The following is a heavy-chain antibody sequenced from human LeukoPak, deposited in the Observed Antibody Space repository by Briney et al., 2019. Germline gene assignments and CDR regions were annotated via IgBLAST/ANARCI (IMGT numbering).Heavy chain of an antibody. Sequence: SETLSLTCAVSGFSITSGYYWGWIRQPPGKGLEWIGSIYHNGDRNFNPSLKSRVSISVDTSNNQFSLELSSVTAADTAVYYCARHYSSGWYPFDYWGQGTLVTVSS. D-gene: IGHD6-19*01. CDR1: GFSITSGYY. CDR2: IYHNGDR. V-gene: IGHV4-38-2*01. CDR3: ARHYSSGWYPFDY. J-gene: IGHJ4*02.